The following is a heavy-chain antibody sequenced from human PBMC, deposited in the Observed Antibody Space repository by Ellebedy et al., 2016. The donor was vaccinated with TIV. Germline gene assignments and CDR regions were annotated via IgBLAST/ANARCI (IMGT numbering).Heavy chain of an antibody. CDR1: GYIFSDHT. CDR2: INAGNGNT. CDR3: ARGYYDSTSGGFDP. V-gene: IGHV1-3*01. D-gene: IGHD3-22*01. Sequence: AASVKVSCKASGYIFSDHTIHWVRQAPGQRLEWMGWINAGNGNTEYSQKFQGRVTITRDTSASTAYMQLSSLRSEDTAVYYCARGYYDSTSGGFDPWGQGTLVTVSS. J-gene: IGHJ5*02.